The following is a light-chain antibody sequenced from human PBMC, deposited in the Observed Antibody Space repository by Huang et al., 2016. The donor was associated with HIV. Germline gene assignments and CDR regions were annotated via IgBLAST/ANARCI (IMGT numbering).Light chain of an antibody. CDR2: DAS. V-gene: IGKV3-11*01. CDR1: KSVATY. J-gene: IGKJ3*01. Sequence: EFLLTQSQAPLPFSPAKSATLPCRASKSVATYLPGYQQKPGQAPRLLIYDASFRATGIPVRFSGSGSETNFTLTISRLEPEDFAVYYCQDRYNWPRFTFGPGTKVDIK. CDR3: QDRYNWPRFT.